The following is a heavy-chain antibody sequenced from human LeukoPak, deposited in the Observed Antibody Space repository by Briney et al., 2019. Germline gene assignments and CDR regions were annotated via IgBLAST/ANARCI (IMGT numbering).Heavy chain of an antibody. CDR2: ISAYNGNT. V-gene: IGHV1-18*01. CDR1: GYTFTSYG. Sequence: GASVKVSCKASGYTFTSYGISWVRQAPGQGLEWMGWISAYNGNTNYAQKLQGRVTMTTDTSTSTTYRELRSLRSDDTAVYYCARDTMIVVVTDKGPLDYWGQGTLVTVSS. J-gene: IGHJ4*02. D-gene: IGHD3-22*01. CDR3: ARDTMIVVVTDKGPLDY.